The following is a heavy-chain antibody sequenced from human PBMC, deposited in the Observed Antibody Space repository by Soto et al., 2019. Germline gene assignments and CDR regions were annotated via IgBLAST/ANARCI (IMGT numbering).Heavy chain of an antibody. CDR2: INHSGST. CDR3: ARFVRGVIIPYYYYGMDV. D-gene: IGHD3-10*01. J-gene: IGHJ6*02. CDR1: GGSFSGYY. V-gene: IGHV4-34*01. Sequence: SETLSLTCAVYGGSFSGYYWSWIRQPPGKGLEWIGEINHSGSTNYNPSLKSRVTVSVDTSKNQFSLKLSSVTAADTAVYYCARFVRGVIIPYYYYGMDVWGQGTTVT.